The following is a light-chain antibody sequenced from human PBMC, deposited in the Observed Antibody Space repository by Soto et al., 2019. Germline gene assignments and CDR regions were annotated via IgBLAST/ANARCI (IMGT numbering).Light chain of an antibody. J-gene: IGKJ5*01. V-gene: IGKV3-15*01. Sequence: EIVVTQSPGPLSLSPGERSTLSCRASQSVSSNLAWYQQKPGQAPRLLIYGASTRATGIPARFSGSGSGTEFTLTISSLQSEDFAVYYCQQYNNGPPITFGQGTRLEI. CDR2: GAS. CDR3: QQYNNGPPIT. CDR1: QSVSSN.